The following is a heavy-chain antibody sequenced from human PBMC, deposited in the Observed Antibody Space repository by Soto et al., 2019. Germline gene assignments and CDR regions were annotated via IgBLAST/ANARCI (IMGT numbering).Heavy chain of an antibody. Sequence: GGSLRLSCAASGFTVSSNYMSWVRQAPGKGLEWVSIIYSGGSTYYADSVKGRFTISRDNSKNTLYLQMNSLRAEDTAVYYCARGSGYSSNWGTNLSDPWGQGTMGTVSS. V-gene: IGHV3-53*01. J-gene: IGHJ5*02. D-gene: IGHD6-13*01. CDR3: ARGSGYSSNWGTNLSDP. CDR1: GFTVSSNY. CDR2: IYSGGST.